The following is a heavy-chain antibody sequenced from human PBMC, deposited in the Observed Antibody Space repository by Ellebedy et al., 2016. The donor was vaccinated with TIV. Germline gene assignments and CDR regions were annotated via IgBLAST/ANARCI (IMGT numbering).Heavy chain of an antibody. CDR2: VSADGSRK. CDR1: GFTFRRFA. V-gene: IGHV3-30*18. J-gene: IGHJ4*02. CDR3: AKPSDPNPGYSASWATYFDS. D-gene: IGHD6-13*01. Sequence: GGSLRLSXAASGFTFRRFAMYWVRQAPGKGLEWVAVVSADGSRKSYADSVKERFTISRDNSKNTLFVQMNSLRVEDTAVYYCAKPSDPNPGYSASWATYFDSWGQGTLVTVSS.